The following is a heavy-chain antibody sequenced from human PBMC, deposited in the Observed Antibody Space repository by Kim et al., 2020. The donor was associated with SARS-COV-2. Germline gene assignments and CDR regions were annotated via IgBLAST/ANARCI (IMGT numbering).Heavy chain of an antibody. Sequence: SETLSLTCAVSGGSISSSNWWSWVRQPPGKGLEWIGEIYHSGSTNYNPSLKSRVTISVDKSKNQFSLKLSSVTAADTAVYYCARDSSSSRNWFDPWGQGTLVTVSS. J-gene: IGHJ5*02. CDR3: ARDSSSSRNWFDP. D-gene: IGHD6-6*01. V-gene: IGHV4-4*02. CDR1: GGSISSSNW. CDR2: IYHSGST.